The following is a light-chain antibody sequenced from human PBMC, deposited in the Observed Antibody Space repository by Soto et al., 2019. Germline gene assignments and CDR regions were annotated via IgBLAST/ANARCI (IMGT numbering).Light chain of an antibody. CDR3: QHYNSYPIP. V-gene: IGKV1-16*01. CDR2: AAS. J-gene: IGKJ4*01. Sequence: DIRMTQSPSSLSASVGDRVTITCRSSQGISNYLAWFQQKPGKAPKSLLYAASTLQSGVPSRFSASGSGTEFTLTISSLQSEYFATYYCQHYNSYPIPFGVGTKVEIK. CDR1: QGISNY.